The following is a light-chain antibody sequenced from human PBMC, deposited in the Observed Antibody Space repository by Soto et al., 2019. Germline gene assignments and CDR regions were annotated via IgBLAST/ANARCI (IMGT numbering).Light chain of an antibody. J-gene: IGKJ2*01. V-gene: IGKV1-39*01. Sequence: DIQVTQSPSSLSASVGDTVTISCRTSQTINTYLNWYQQQPGRAPKLLIFAASTLLSGVPSRFTGSGSGTDFTITITGLQPEDFALYFCQQGSSSPYTFGPGTQL. CDR3: QQGSSSPYT. CDR1: QTINTY. CDR2: AAS.